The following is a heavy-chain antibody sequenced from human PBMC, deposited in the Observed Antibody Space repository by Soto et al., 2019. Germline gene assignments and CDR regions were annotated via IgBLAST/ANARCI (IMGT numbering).Heavy chain of an antibody. Sequence: QVQLVQSGAEVKKPGSSVKVSCKASGGTFSSYAIGWVRQAPGQGLEWMGGIIPIFGTANYAQKFQGRVTITADESTSTAYMELSSLRSEDTAVYYCAVLRTGTTKLYYFDYWGQGTLVTVSS. CDR2: IIPIFGTA. D-gene: IGHD1-7*01. CDR3: AVLRTGTTKLYYFDY. V-gene: IGHV1-69*01. J-gene: IGHJ4*02. CDR1: GGTFSSYA.